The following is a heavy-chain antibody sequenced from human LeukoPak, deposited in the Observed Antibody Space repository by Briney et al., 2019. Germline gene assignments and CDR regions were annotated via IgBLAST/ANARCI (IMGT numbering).Heavy chain of an antibody. D-gene: IGHD3-3*01. J-gene: IGHJ4*02. CDR2: IYYSGST. CDR1: AASISSYY. Sequence: PSETPSLTCTVSAASISSYYWSWIRQPPGKGLEWIGYIYYSGSTNYNPSLKSRVTISVDTSKNQFSLKLSSVTAADTAVYYCARGLGDYWGQGTLVTVSS. CDR3: ARGLGDY. V-gene: IGHV4-59*01.